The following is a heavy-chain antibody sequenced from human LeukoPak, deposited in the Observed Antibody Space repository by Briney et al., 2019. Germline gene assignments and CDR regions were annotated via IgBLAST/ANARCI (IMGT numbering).Heavy chain of an antibody. Sequence: GGSLRLSCAASGFTFSNSAMHWVRQAPGKGLEWVAVISYDGSNKYCADSVKGRFTISRDNSKKTLYLQVNSLRAEDTAVYFCAKELTTERTPGVDSWGQGTLVTVSS. V-gene: IGHV3-30-3*01. J-gene: IGHJ4*02. CDR2: ISYDGSNK. CDR3: AKELTTERTPGVDS. D-gene: IGHD4-17*01. CDR1: GFTFSNSA.